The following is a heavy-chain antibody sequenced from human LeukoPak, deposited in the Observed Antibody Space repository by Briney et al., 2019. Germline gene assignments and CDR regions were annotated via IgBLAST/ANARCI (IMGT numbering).Heavy chain of an antibody. Sequence: GGSLRPSCAASGFTFSSYGMHWVRQAPGKGLEWVAVIWYDGSNKYYADSVKGRFTISRDNSKNTLYLQMNSLRAEDTAVYYCAKTEIKGAVAGVDYWGQGTLVTVSS. CDR1: GFTFSSYG. J-gene: IGHJ4*02. CDR3: AKTEIKGAVAGVDY. D-gene: IGHD6-19*01. V-gene: IGHV3-30*02. CDR2: IWYDGSNK.